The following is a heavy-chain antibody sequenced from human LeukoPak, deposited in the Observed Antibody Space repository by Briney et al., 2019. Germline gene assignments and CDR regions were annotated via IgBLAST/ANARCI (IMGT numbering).Heavy chain of an antibody. J-gene: IGHJ4*02. CDR3: AKNLGRQQLGYITH. D-gene: IGHD6-13*01. Sequence: GGSLRLSCAASGFTFSSYAMSWVRQAPGKGREWASGISGSGGITYYAHSVKGRFTISTDNSKNTLYLQMNSLRAEDTAVYYCAKNLGRQQLGYITHWGQGTLVTVSS. CDR2: ISGSGGIT. V-gene: IGHV3-23*01. CDR1: GFTFSSYA.